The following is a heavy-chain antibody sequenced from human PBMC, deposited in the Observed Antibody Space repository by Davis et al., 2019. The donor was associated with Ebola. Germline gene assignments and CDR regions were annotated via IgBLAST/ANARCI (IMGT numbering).Heavy chain of an antibody. CDR1: GFTFSSYW. CDR2: ISYDGSNK. Sequence: GESLKISCAASGFTFSSYWMSWVRQAPGQGLEWVAFISYDGSNKYYADSVKGRFTISRDNSKNTLYLQMNSLRAEDTAVYYCATLSLGYCSSTSCYTGYGMDVWGQGTTVTVSS. D-gene: IGHD2-2*02. V-gene: IGHV3-30-3*01. J-gene: IGHJ6*02. CDR3: ATLSLGYCSSTSCYTGYGMDV.